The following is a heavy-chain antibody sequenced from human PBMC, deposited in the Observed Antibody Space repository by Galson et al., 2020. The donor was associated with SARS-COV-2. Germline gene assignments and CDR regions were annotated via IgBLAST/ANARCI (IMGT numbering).Heavy chain of an antibody. D-gene: IGHD3-10*01. CDR3: AREGSYGSGLFEPDAFDI. V-gene: IGHV1-69*13. CDR2: IIPIFGTA. CDR1: GGTFSSYA. Sequence: SVKVSCKASGGTFSSYAISWVRQAPGQGLEWMGGIIPIFGTANYAQKFQGRVTITADESTSTAYMELSSLRSEDTAVYYCAREGSYGSGLFEPDAFDIWGQGTMVTVSS. J-gene: IGHJ3*02.